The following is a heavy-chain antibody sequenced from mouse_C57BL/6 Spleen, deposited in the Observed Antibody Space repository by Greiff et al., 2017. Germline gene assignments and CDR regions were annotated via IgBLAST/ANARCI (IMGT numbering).Heavy chain of an antibody. CDR1: GFSLTSYA. V-gene: IGHV2-9-1*01. CDR3: ARGSNYQAMDY. J-gene: IGHJ4*01. D-gene: IGHD2-5*01. Sequence: VQLQQSGPGLVAPSQSLSITCTVSGFSLTSYAISWVRQPPGKGLEWLGVIWTGGGTNYNSALKSRLSISKDNSKSQVFLKMSSLPTDDSARYYCARGSNYQAMDYWGQGTSVTVSS. CDR2: IWTGGGT.